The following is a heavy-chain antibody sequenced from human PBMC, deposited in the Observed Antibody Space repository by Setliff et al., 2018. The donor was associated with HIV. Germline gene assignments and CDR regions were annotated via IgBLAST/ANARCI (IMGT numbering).Heavy chain of an antibody. CDR1: GYIFTNFW. V-gene: IGHV5-51*01. CDR3: ARPQYHQSSDAFDI. Sequence: GESLKISCQASGYIFTNFWIGWVRQMPGEGLEWMGVIYGDGSDPRYSPSFQGQVTISVDKSINTAYLRWTSLKASDTAIYYCARPQYHQSSDAFDIWGQGTMVTVSS. CDR2: IYGDGSDP. J-gene: IGHJ3*02.